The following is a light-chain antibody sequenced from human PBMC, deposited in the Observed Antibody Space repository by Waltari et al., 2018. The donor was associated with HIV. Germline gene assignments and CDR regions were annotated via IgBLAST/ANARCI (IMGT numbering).Light chain of an antibody. J-gene: IGKJ2*03. CDR2: AAS. CDR1: QDIGGN. Sequence: QMTQSPSSLSCSVGDKVTITCQASQDIGGNLTWFQHKPGKAPELLIFAASYLIKGVPSRFSGSGYGTHFTFTINRLQPEDIATYFCLQFDNLPYSFGQGSKVEIK. V-gene: IGKV1-33*01. CDR3: LQFDNLPYS.